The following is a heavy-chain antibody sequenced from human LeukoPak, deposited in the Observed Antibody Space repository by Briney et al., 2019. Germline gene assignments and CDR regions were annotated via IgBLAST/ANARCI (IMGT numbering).Heavy chain of an antibody. V-gene: IGHV1-3*01. CDR2: INAVNGNT. D-gene: IGHD3-10*01. J-gene: IGHJ4*02. Sequence: ASVKVSCKASGYTFTGYAMHWVRQAPGQRLEWMGWINAVNGNTKYSQKFQGRVSITRDTSASTAYMELSSLRSEDTAVYYCARDLDFGALDYWGQGTLVTVSS. CDR1: GYTFTGYA. CDR3: ARDLDFGALDY.